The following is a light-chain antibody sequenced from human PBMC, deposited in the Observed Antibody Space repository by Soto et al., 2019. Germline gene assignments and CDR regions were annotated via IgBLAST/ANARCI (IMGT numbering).Light chain of an antibody. CDR1: QSVSSRF. Sequence: EIVLTQSPGTLSLTPGERATLSCRASQSVSSRFLAWYQQKPGQAPKVLIYGASTRATGIPDRFSGSGSGTDCTLTISSREPEDVAVYYCQQYESSRTFGQGTKVE. CDR2: GAS. CDR3: QQYESSRT. V-gene: IGKV3-20*01. J-gene: IGKJ1*01.